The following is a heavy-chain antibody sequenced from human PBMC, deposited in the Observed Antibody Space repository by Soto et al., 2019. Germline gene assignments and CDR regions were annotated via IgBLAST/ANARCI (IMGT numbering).Heavy chain of an antibody. CDR1: GGTFSSYA. CDR3: ARRSYCGGDCYPDTFFDY. Sequence: SVKVSCKASGGTFSSYAISWVRQAPGQGLEWMGGIIPIFGTANYAQKFQGRVTITVDKSTSTAYMELSSLRSEDTAVYYCARRSYCGGDCYPDTFFDYWGQGTLVTVSS. J-gene: IGHJ4*02. CDR2: IIPIFGTA. D-gene: IGHD2-21*02. V-gene: IGHV1-69*06.